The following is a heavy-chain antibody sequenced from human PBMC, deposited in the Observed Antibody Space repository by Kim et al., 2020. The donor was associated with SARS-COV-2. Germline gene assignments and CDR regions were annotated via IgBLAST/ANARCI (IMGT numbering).Heavy chain of an antibody. V-gene: IGHV5-51*01. J-gene: IGHJ3*02. CDR2: IYPGDSDT. D-gene: IGHD5-12*01. CDR3: ARRGVIVATGDAFDI. CDR1: GYSFTSYW. Sequence: GESLKISCKGSGYSFTSYWIGWVRQMPGKGLEWMGIIYPGDSDTRYSPSFQGQVTISADKSISTAYLQWSSLKASDTAMYYCARRGVIVATGDAFDIWGQGTMVTVSS.